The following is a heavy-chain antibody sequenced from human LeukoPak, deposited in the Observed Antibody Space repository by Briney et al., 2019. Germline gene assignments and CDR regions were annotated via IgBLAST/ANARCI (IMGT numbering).Heavy chain of an antibody. J-gene: IGHJ5*02. D-gene: IGHD7-27*01. CDR1: GYIFTTYD. CDR3: ARRKFLGWFDP. CDR2: LNPNSGNA. V-gene: IGHV1-8*03. Sequence: GASVKVSCKASGYIFTTYDIGWGRQATGQGLEWMGWLNPNSGNAGYAQKFQRRVTISRNTSMSTAYMELSSLRSDDTAIYYCARRKFLGWFDPWGQGTLVTVSS.